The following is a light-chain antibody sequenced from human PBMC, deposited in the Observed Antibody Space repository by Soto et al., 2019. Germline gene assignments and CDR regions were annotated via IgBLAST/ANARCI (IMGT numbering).Light chain of an antibody. CDR1: SSDVGRYDY. V-gene: IGLV2-11*01. CDR3: CSFAGSYSYV. CDR2: DVT. J-gene: IGLJ1*01. Sequence: QSVLTQPPSVSAAPGQKVTISCSGSSSDVGRYDYVSWYQQYPGEAPKLIIYDVTERPSGVPDRFSGSKSGNTASLTISGLRAEDEAAYSCCSFAGSYSYVFGSGTKVTVL.